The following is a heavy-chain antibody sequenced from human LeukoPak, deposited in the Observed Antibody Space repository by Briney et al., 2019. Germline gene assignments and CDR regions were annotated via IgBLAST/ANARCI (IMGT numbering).Heavy chain of an antibody. CDR1: GGSITNYY. V-gene: IGHV4-59*08. D-gene: IGHD3-16*01. J-gene: IGHJ3*02. Sequence: SGTLSLTCGVSGGSITNYYWTWIRQPPGKGLEWIGYIYNTRSTNSNPSLKSRVTISPDTSKNQFSLKLNSVTAADTAVYYCARRNVLTEGEAFDIWGQGTMVTVSS. CDR2: IYNTRST. CDR3: ARRNVLTEGEAFDI.